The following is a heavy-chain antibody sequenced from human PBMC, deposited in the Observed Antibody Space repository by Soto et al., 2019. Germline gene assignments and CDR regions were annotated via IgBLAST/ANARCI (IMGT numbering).Heavy chain of an antibody. V-gene: IGHV3-11*06. CDR2: ISGSGSYT. CDR1: GFIFSDYY. Sequence: QVQLVESGGGLVKPGGSLRLSCAASGFIFSDYYMSWIRQAPGKGLEWVSYISGSGSYTNYADSVKGQFTISRDNAKNSLYLQMNSLRAEDTAVYYCAMAQITAQYYFDYWGQGTLVTVSS. D-gene: IGHD6-6*01. J-gene: IGHJ4*02. CDR3: AMAQITAQYYFDY.